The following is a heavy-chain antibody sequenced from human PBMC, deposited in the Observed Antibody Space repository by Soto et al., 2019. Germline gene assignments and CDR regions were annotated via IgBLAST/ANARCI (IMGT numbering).Heavy chain of an antibody. V-gene: IGHV4-4*02. D-gene: IGHD2-2*01. J-gene: IGHJ4*02. CDR2: IYHSGIT. CDR3: ASRPSRIWLDSYFGY. CDR1: RCSISNSNW. Sequence: QVQLQESGPGLVKPSGTLFLTCAVSRCSISNSNWWSWVRQPPGKALEWIGEIYHSGITHYNPSHMRGVTIAVDKSKTQFSQKLSAVTAADTAVYYFASRPSRIWLDSYFGYGGPGTQGTV.